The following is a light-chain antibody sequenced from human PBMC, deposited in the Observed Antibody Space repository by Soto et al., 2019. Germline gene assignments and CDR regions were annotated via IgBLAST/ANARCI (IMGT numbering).Light chain of an antibody. V-gene: IGLV1-40*01. CDR2: GNN. J-gene: IGLJ1*01. CDR1: SSNIGAGFD. CDR3: QSYDSSLSGFV. Sequence: QSVLTQPPSVSGAPGQRVTISCTRASSNIGAGFDVHWYQLLPGTAPKLLISGNNNRPSGVPDRFSGSKSGTSASLAITGLQAEDEADYYCQSYDSSLSGFVFGTGTKVTVL.